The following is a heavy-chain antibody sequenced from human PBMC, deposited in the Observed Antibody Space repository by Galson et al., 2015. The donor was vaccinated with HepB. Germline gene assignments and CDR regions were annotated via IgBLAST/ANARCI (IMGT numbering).Heavy chain of an antibody. Sequence: SLRLSCAASGFTFSGYWMHWVRQPPGTGLVWVSRINSDGSSTKYADSVKGRFTISRDNAKNTLYLQMNSLTAEDTAVYYCARVDSAADPPLCWGQGTPVTVSS. V-gene: IGHV3-74*01. J-gene: IGHJ4*02. D-gene: IGHD6-25*01. CDR2: INSDGSST. CDR3: ARVDSAADPPLC. CDR1: GFTFSGYW.